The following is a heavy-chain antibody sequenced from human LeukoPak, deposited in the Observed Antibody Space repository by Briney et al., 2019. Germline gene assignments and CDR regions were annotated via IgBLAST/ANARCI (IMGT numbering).Heavy chain of an antibody. D-gene: IGHD1-1*01. V-gene: IGHV1-2*02. J-gene: IGHJ5*02. CDR3: ARDLARTKGTIDNWFDP. Sequence: SVKVSCKASGYTFTGYHMHWVRQAPGQGLEWMGWINPNSGGTNYAQKFQGRVTMTRDTSISTAYMELSRLRSDDTAVYYCARDLARTKGTIDNWFDPWGQGTLVTVSS. CDR1: GYTFTGYH. CDR2: INPNSGGT.